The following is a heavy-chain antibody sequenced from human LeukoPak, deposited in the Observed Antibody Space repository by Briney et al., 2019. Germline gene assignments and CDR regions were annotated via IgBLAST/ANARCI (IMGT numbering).Heavy chain of an antibody. CDR2: IYTSGST. CDR3: ASLSYYDSSGYSPDDAFDI. J-gene: IGHJ3*02. D-gene: IGHD3-22*01. V-gene: IGHV4-4*07. Sequence: SETLSLTCTVSGGSISSYYWSWIRQPAGKGLEWIGRIYTSGSTNYNPSLKSRVTMSVDTSKNQFSLKLSSVTAADTAVYCCASLSYYDSSGYSPDDAFDIWGQGTMVTVSS. CDR1: GGSISSYY.